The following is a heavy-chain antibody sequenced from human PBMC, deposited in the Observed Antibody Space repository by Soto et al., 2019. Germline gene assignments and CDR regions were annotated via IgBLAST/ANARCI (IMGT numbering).Heavy chain of an antibody. V-gene: IGHV5-51*01. CDR3: ARSDGVGDIAQWFDP. D-gene: IGHD2-8*01. CDR2: IYPGGADS. CDR1: GDSRTNYW. J-gene: IGHJ5*02. Sequence: VPLRDPRNVAGDSRTNYWIRRVRQKTERGVVWMGIIYPGGADSRYSPSFQGQVTISADKSISTAYLQWSSLKASDTAMYFCARSDGVGDIAQWFDPWGQGTLVTVSS.